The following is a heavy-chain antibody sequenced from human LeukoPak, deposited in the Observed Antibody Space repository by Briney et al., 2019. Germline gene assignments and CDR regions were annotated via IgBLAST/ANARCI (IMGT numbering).Heavy chain of an antibody. CDR2: TSYGGSNK. V-gene: IGHV3-30-3*01. D-gene: IGHD6-13*01. J-gene: IGHJ6*03. CDR1: GFTFSNYA. Sequence: PGGSLRLSCAASGFTFSNYAMHWVRQAPGKGLEWVAVTSYGGSNKYHADSVKGRFTISRDNSKNTLYLQMNSLRVEDTAVYCCARGSIAAAGSSKGYMDVWGKGTTVTVSS. CDR3: ARGSIAAAGSSKGYMDV.